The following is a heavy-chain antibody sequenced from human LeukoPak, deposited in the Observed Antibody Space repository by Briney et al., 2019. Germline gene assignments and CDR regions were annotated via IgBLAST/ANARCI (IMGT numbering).Heavy chain of an antibody. CDR1: GFTFSNYW. V-gene: IGHV3-7*03. CDR3: ARVLHNRNYDGSTYYGY. Sequence: GESLRLSCAASGFTFSNYWMTWVRQAPGKGLEWVANMNQDGSGKYYMDSVKGRFAISRDNAKNSLYLQMNSLRAEDTAVYYCARVLHNRNYDGSTYYGYWGQGTLVTVSS. J-gene: IGHJ4*02. CDR2: MNQDGSGK. D-gene: IGHD3-22*01.